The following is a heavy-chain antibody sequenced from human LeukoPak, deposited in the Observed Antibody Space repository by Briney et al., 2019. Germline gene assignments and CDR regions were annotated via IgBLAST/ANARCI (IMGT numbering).Heavy chain of an antibody. V-gene: IGHV3-23*01. D-gene: IGHD2-21*02. CDR3: AKIVVTATSRHFDY. CDR2: ISSGGEYT. CDR1: GFTFNNYA. Sequence: PGGSLRLSCTASGFTFNNYAMSWVRQAPGKGLEWDSAISSGGEYTYYADSLKGRCTISRDNSRNTLYLQMNSLRAEDTAVYFCAKIVVTATSRHFDYWGKGALVTVSS. J-gene: IGHJ4*02.